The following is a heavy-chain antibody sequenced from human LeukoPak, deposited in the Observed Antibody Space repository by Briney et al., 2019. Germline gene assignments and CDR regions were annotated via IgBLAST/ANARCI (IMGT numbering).Heavy chain of an antibody. D-gene: IGHD3-16*01. V-gene: IGHV3-23*01. CDR1: GFTFSSYA. CDR2: ISGSGGSP. J-gene: IGHJ3*02. CDR3: AKVLDYSDDAFDI. Sequence: GGSLRLSCAASGFTFSSYAMSWVRQAPGKGLEWVSAISGSGGSPYYADSVKGRFTISRDNSKNTLYLQMDSLRAVDTAVYYCAKVLDYSDDAFDIWGQGTMVTVSS.